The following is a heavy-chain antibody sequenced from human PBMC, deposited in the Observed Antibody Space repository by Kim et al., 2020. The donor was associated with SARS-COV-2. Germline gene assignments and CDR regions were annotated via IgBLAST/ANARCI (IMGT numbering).Heavy chain of an antibody. CDR2: ISYDGSNK. CDR1: GFTFSSYA. V-gene: IGHV3-30*04. D-gene: IGHD3-22*01. CDR3: ARPYYYDSSGYYNY. Sequence: GGSLRLSCAASGFTFSSYAMHWVRQAPGKGLEWVAVISYDGSNKYYADSVKGRFTISRDNSKNTLYLQMNSLRAEDTAVYYCARPYYYDSSGYYNYWGQGTLVTVSS. J-gene: IGHJ4*02.